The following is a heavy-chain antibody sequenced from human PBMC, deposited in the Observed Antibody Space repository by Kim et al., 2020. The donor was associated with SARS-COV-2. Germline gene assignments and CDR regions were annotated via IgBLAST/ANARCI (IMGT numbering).Heavy chain of an antibody. J-gene: IGHJ4*02. V-gene: IGHV3-23*01. Sequence: VKRRFTIPRDTSKNTLYLQMNSLRAEDTAVYYCAKDNRRIAAAGTPPAYWGQGTLVTVSS. D-gene: IGHD6-13*01. CDR3: AKDNRRIAAAGTPPAY.